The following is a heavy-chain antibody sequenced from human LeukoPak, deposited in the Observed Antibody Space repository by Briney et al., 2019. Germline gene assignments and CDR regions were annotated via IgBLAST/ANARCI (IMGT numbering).Heavy chain of an antibody. D-gene: IGHD6-19*01. CDR2: ISSSSSYI. CDR3: ARDPSSGWYGGAYYFDY. J-gene: IGHJ4*02. CDR1: GFTFSSYS. Sequence: GGSLRLSCAASGFTFSSYSMNWVRQAPGKGLEWVSSISSSSSYIYYADSVKGRFTISRDNAKNSLYLQMNGLRAEDTAVYYCARDPSSGWYGGAYYFDYWGQGTLVTVSS. V-gene: IGHV3-21*01.